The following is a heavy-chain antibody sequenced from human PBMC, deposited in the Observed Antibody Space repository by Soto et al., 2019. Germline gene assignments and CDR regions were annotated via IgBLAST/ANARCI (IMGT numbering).Heavy chain of an antibody. CDR2: IYYSGST. CDR1: GGSISSSSYY. D-gene: IGHD6-13*01. J-gene: IGHJ4*02. Sequence: PSETLSLTCTVSGGSISSSSYYWGWIRQPPGKGLEWIGSIYYSGSTYYNPSLKSRVTISVDTSKNQFSLKLSSVTAADTAVYYCARHAHAAAGTQGDYWGQGTLVTVSS. CDR3: ARHAHAAAGTQGDY. V-gene: IGHV4-39*01.